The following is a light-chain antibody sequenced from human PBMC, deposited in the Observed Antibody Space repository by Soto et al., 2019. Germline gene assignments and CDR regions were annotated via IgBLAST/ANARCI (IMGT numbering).Light chain of an antibody. CDR3: QQLNSDPPT. CDR2: AAS. Sequence: DIQLTQSPSFLSASVRDRVTITCRASQGIASYLAWYQQKPGKAPKLLIYAASTLQSGVPSRFSGSGSGTEFTLTISSLQPEDFATYYCQQLNSDPPTFGQGTKLEIK. V-gene: IGKV1-9*01. CDR1: QGIASY. J-gene: IGKJ2*01.